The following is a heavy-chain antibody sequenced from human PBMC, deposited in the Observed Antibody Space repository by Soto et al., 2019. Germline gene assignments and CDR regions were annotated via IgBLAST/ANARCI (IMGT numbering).Heavy chain of an antibody. D-gene: IGHD3-10*01. CDR1: GYTFTSYG. V-gene: IGHV1-18*04. J-gene: IGHJ6*02. CDR2: ISAYNGNT. CDR3: AREGLTGPGYYYYGMDV. Sequence: ASVKVSCKASGYTFTSYGISWVRQAPGQGLEWMGWISAYNGNTNYAQKLQGRVTMTTDTSTSTAYMELRSLRSDDTAVYYCAREGLTGPGYYYYGMDVWGQGXTVTVYS.